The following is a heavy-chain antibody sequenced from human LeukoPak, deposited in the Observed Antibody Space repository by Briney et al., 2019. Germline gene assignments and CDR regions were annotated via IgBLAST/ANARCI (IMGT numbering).Heavy chain of an antibody. D-gene: IGHD3-22*01. CDR2: ISSSSSTM. CDR3: VRDHHRRLYDSQARDTFDI. Sequence: GGSLRLSCAASGFTFSTYSMNWVRQAPGKGLEWVSYISSSSSTMYYAASVKGRFSISRDNAQNSLYLQMNSLRAEDTAVYYCVRDHHRRLYDSQARDTFDIWGQGTMVTVSS. J-gene: IGHJ3*02. V-gene: IGHV3-48*01. CDR1: GFTFSTYS.